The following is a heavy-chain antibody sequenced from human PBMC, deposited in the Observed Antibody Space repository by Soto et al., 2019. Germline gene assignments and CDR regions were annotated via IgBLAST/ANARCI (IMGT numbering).Heavy chain of an antibody. CDR2: IIPIFGTA. J-gene: IGHJ6*02. CDR3: ARPGSSSWQTHYYYYGMDV. CDR1: GGTFSSYA. D-gene: IGHD6-13*01. Sequence: GASVKVSCKASGGTFSSYAISWVRQAPGQGLEWMGGIIPIFGTANYAQKLQGRVTITADESTSTAYMELSSLRSEDTAVYYCARPGSSSWQTHYYYYGMDVWGQGTTVTVSS. V-gene: IGHV1-69*13.